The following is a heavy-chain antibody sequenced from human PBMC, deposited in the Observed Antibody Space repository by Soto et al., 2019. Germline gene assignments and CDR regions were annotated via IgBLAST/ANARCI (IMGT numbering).Heavy chain of an antibody. J-gene: IGHJ5*02. D-gene: IGHD2-15*01. CDR3: ARSLVVVAATRRRTPVEFDP. V-gene: IGHV4-34*01. Sequence: SETLSLTCAVYGGSFSGYYWSWIRQPPGKGLEWIGEINHSGSTNYNPSLKSRVTISVDTSKNQFSLKLSSVTAADTAVYYCARSLVVVAATRRRTPVEFDPWGQGTLVTVSS. CDR2: INHSGST. CDR1: GGSFSGYY.